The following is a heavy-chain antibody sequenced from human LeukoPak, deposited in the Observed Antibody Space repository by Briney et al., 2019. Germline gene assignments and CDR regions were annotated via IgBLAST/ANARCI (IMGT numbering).Heavy chain of an antibody. CDR2: IRYDGSNK. Sequence: PGGSLRLSCAASGFTFSSYGMHWVHQAPGKGLEWVAFIRYDGSNKYYADSVKGRFTISRDNSKNTLYLQMNSLRAEDTAVYYCAKEVWTNYFDYWGQGTLVTVSS. CDR1: GFTFSSYG. V-gene: IGHV3-30*02. D-gene: IGHD2-21*01. J-gene: IGHJ4*02. CDR3: AKEVWTNYFDY.